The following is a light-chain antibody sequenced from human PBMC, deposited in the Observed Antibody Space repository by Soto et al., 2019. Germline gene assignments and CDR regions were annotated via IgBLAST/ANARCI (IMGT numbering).Light chain of an antibody. CDR2: DAS. CDR3: QQYGSSPYP. J-gene: IGKJ2*01. Sequence: EIVLTQSPGTLSLSPGERATLSCRASQSVSSSYLAWYQQKPGQAPRLLIYDASSRATGIPDRFSGSGSGTDFTLTISRLEPEDFAVYYCQQYGSSPYPFGQGTELEIK. CDR1: QSVSSSY. V-gene: IGKV3-20*01.